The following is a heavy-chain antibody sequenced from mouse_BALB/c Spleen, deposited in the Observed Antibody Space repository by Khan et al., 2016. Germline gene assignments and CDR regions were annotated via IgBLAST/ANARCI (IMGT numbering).Heavy chain of an antibody. V-gene: IGHV3-2*02. CDR1: GYSITSEYA. J-gene: IGHJ2*01. D-gene: IGHD1-1*01. Sequence: EVQLQESGPGLVKPSQSLSLTCTVTGYSITSEYAWNWIRLFPGNKLEWMGYISYSGSNSYNPSLKSRISITRDTSKNQFFLQLISVTTDDTATYYCARSLLLRRDYFDYCGQVTTLTVSS. CDR3: ARSLLLRRDYFDY. CDR2: ISYSGSN.